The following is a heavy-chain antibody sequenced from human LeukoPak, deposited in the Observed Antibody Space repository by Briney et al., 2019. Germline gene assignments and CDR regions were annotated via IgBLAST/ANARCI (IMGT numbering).Heavy chain of an antibody. V-gene: IGHV4-34*01. CDR2: INHSGST. J-gene: IGHJ5*02. CDR3: SRGIGYSSSWYRRGWFDP. CDR1: GGSFSGYY. Sequence: SETLSLTCAVYGGSFSGYYWSWIRQPPGKGLEWIGEINHSGSTNYNPSLKSRVTISVDTSKNQFSLKLSSVTAADTAVYYCSRGIGYSSSWYRRGWFDPWGQGTLVTVSS. D-gene: IGHD6-13*01.